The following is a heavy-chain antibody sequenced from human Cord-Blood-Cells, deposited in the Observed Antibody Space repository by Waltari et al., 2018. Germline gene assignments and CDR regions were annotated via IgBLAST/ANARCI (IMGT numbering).Heavy chain of an antibody. CDR3: ASARITMIPRHGMDV. D-gene: IGHD3-22*01. CDR2: IIPIFGTA. Sequence: SWVRQAPGQGLEWMGGIIPIFGTANYAQKFQGRVTITADESTSTAYMELSSLRSEDTAVYYCASARITMIPRHGMDVWGQGTTVTVSS. V-gene: IGHV1-69*01. J-gene: IGHJ6*02.